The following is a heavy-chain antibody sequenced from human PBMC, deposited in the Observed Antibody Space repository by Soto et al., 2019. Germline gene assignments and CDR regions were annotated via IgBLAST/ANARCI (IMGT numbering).Heavy chain of an antibody. CDR2: IGTAGDT. Sequence: EVQLVESGGGLVQPGGSLRLSCAASGFTFSSYDMHWVRQATGKGLEWVSSIGTAGDTYYPGSVKGRFTISRENAKNSLYLQMKSLRAADTAVYYCARVGRLRFFDYWGQGTLVTVSS. CDR1: GFTFSSYD. CDR3: ARVGRLRFFDY. J-gene: IGHJ4*02. V-gene: IGHV3-13*04. D-gene: IGHD5-12*01.